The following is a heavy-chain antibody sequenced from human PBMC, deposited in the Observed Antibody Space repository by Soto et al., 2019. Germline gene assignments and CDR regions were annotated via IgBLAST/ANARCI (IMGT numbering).Heavy chain of an antibody. CDR1: GFTFSSYA. Sequence: GGSLRLSCAASGFTFSSYAMSWVRQAPGKGLEWVSAISGSGGSTYYADSVKGRFTISRDNSKNTLYLQMNSLRAEDTAVYYCAKDLTRSGNYDYVWGSYRYTRGHGMDVWGQGTTVTVSS. V-gene: IGHV3-23*01. J-gene: IGHJ6*02. CDR3: AKDLTRSGNYDYVWGSYRYTRGHGMDV. D-gene: IGHD3-16*02. CDR2: ISGSGGST.